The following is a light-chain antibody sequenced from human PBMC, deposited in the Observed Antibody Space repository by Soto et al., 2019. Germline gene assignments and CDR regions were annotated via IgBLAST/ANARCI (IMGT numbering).Light chain of an antibody. Sequence: DIQMTQSPSTLSASVGDRVTITCRASQSISSWLAWYQQKPGKAPNLLIYKASTLESGVPSRFSGSGSGTEFTLTIXSVQPDDFATYYCQQYKSYPLTFGGGTKVDI. CDR1: QSISSW. CDR3: QQYKSYPLT. V-gene: IGKV1-5*03. CDR2: KAS. J-gene: IGKJ4*01.